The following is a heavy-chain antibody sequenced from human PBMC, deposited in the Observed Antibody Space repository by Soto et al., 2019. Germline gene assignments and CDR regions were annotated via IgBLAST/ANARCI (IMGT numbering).Heavy chain of an antibody. CDR1: GYTFTGYY. D-gene: IGHD3-3*01. CDR2: INPNSGGT. CDR3: ARGSTRRYDFWSGYHGSYYFDY. J-gene: IGHJ4*02. Sequence: QVQLVQSGAEVKKPGASVKVSCKASGYTFTGYYMHWVRQTPGQGLEWMGWINPNSGGTNYAQKFQGRVTMTRDTSISTAYMELSRLRSDDTAVYYCARGSTRRYDFWSGYHGSYYFDYWGQGTLVTVSS. V-gene: IGHV1-2*02.